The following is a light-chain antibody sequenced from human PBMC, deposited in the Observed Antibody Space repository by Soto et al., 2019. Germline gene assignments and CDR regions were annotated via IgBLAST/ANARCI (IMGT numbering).Light chain of an antibody. CDR2: DAS. J-gene: IGKJ2*01. CDR1: QSVSRH. CDR3: QQYNNWPLT. Sequence: EIVLTQSPATLSLSPGERATLSCRASQSVSRHLAWYQQKPGQAPRLLIYDASNRATGIPARFSGSGSGTDFTLTISSLEPEDFAVYYCQQYNNWPLTFGQGTKPEIK. V-gene: IGKV3-11*01.